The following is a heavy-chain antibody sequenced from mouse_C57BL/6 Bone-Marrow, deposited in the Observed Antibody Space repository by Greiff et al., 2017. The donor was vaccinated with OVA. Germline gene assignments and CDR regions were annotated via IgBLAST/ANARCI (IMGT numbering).Heavy chain of an antibody. CDR2: INPGSGGT. CDR3: ARDYDFSWFAY. Sequence: QVQLQQSGAELVRPGTSVKVSCKASGYALTNYLIEWVKQRPGQGLEWIGVINPGSGGTNYNEKFKGKATLTADKSSSTAYMQLSSLTSEDSAVYFCARDYDFSWFAYWGQGTLVTVSA. J-gene: IGHJ3*01. CDR1: GYALTNYL. V-gene: IGHV1-54*01. D-gene: IGHD2-4*01.